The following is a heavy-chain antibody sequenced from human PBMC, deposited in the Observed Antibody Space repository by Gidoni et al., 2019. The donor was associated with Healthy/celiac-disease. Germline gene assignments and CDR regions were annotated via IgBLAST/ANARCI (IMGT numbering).Heavy chain of an antibody. V-gene: IGHV3-23*04. CDR1: GFTFSSYA. J-gene: IGHJ6*02. Sequence: EVQLVESGGGLVQPGGSLRLSCAASGFTFSSYALSWVRQAPGKGLEWVSAISGSGGSTYYADSVKGRFTISRDNSKNTLYLQMNSLRAEDTAVYYCAKALIGGVSAVRYGMDVWGQGTTVTVSS. CDR2: ISGSGGST. CDR3: AKALIGGVSAVRYGMDV. D-gene: IGHD3-16*01.